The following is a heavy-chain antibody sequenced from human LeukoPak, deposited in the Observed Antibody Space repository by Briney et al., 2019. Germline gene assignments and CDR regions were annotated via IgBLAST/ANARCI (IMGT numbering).Heavy chain of an antibody. Sequence: TGGSLRLSCAASGFTFSSYSMNWVRQAPGKGLEWVSSISSSSSYIYYADSVKGRFTISRGNAKNSLYLQMNSLRAEDTAVYYCARDVVKNVWGSYVEIEANWFDPWGQGTLVTVSS. CDR3: ARDVVKNVWGSYVEIEANWFDP. CDR1: GFTFSSYS. D-gene: IGHD3-16*01. CDR2: ISSSSSYI. J-gene: IGHJ5*02. V-gene: IGHV3-21*01.